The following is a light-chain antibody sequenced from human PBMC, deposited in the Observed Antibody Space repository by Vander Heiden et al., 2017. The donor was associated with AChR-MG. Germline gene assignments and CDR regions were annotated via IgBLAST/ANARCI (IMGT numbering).Light chain of an antibody. J-gene: IGKJ4*01. CDR1: QSVSSSY. V-gene: IGKV3-20*01. CDR3: QQYGSSPELT. CDR2: GAS. Sequence: EIVLTQSPGTLSLSPGERATLSCRASQSVSSSYLAWYQQKPGQAPRLLIYGASSRATGIPDRFSGSGYGTDFTLTISRREPEDFAVYYCQQYGSSPELTFGGGTKVEIK.